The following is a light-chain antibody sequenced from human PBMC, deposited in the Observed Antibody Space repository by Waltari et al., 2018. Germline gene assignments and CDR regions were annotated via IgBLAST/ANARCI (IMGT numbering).Light chain of an antibody. CDR1: QTVSTIA. J-gene: IGKJ4*01. CDR2: STY. V-gene: IGKV3-20*01. CDR3: QQYDGIVVT. Sequence: EIVLTQSPGTLSLSPGDRATLSCRASQTVSTIALSWYQQKPGQAPRVLIYSTYNRATGIPDRFSGSGSGTDFTLTINRLAPEDFAMYYCQQYDGIVVTFGGGTKV.